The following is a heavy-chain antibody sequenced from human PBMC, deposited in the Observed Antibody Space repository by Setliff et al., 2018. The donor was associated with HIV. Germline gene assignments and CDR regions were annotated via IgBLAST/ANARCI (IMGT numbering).Heavy chain of an antibody. J-gene: IGHJ4*02. CDR2: ISGAGATT. CDR3: AKTPSSGWYSLYLDY. V-gene: IGHV3-23*01. Sequence: PGGSLRLSCEASGFTLRSYAMHWVRQAPGKGLEWVAGISGAGATTYYADSVKGRFTISRDNSKNTLYLQMNSLRAEDTAVYYCAKTPSSGWYSLYLDYWGQGTLVTVSS. CDR1: GFTLRSYA. D-gene: IGHD6-19*01.